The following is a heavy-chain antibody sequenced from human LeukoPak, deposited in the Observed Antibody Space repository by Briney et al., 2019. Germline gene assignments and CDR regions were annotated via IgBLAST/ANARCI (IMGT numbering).Heavy chain of an antibody. D-gene: IGHD3-3*01. CDR3: ARDESVGYDFWSGYYTLEYFQH. J-gene: IGHJ1*01. CDR1: GGSISSYY. V-gene: IGHV4-4*07. Sequence: SETLSLTCKVFGGSISSYYWSWIRQPAGKGLEWIGRIYTSGSTNYNPSLKSRVTMSVDTPKNQFSLKLSSVTAADTAVYYCARDESVGYDFWSGYYTLEYFQHWGQGTLVTVSS. CDR2: IYTSGST.